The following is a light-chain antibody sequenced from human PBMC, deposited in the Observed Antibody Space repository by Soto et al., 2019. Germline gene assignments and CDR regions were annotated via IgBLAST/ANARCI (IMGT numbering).Light chain of an antibody. V-gene: IGKV3-20*01. CDR1: QSVGSSY. Sequence: EIVLTRSPCTLSLSPGGRATLSCRASQSVGSSYLAWYQHIPGQAPRLLIYGASTRATDIPDRFSGSGSGTDFTLTISSLEPEDFGVYYCQQYGSSPDYSFGQGTRLEI. CDR3: QQYGSSPDYS. J-gene: IGKJ5*01. CDR2: GAS.